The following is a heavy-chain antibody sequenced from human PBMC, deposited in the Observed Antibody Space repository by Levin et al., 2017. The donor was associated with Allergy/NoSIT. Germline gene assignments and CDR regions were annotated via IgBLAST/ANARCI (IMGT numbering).Heavy chain of an antibody. J-gene: IGHJ5*02. CDR3: ARDGSSGWRWFDP. CDR2: IYYSGGT. Sequence: PSETLSLTCTVSGGSISTYYWSWIRQPPGKGLEWIGYIYYSGGTNINPSLKSRVTMSVDTSKNQFSLKLRSVTAADTAVYYCARDGSSGWRWFDPWGQGTLVTVSS. CDR1: GGSISTYY. V-gene: IGHV4-59*01. D-gene: IGHD6-19*01.